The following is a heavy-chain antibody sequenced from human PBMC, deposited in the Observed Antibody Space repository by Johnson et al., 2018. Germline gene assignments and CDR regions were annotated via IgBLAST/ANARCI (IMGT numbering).Heavy chain of an antibody. CDR2: LSWNSGSI. CDR1: GFTFDDYA. J-gene: IGHJ6*02. CDR3: AKVINKIRATGPYQPRESNYYYTMDV. D-gene: IGHD2-2*01. V-gene: IGHV3-9*01. Sequence: VQLVQSGGGLVQPGRSLRLSCAASGFTFDDYAMHWVRPAPGKGLEWVSGLSWNSGSIGYADSVKGRFTISRDNAKNSLYLQMNSLRAEYTAFYYRAKVINKIRATGPYQPRESNYYYTMDVWGQGTTVTVSS.